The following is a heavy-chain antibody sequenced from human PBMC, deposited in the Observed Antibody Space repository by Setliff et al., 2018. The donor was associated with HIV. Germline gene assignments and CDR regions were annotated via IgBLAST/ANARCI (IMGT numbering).Heavy chain of an antibody. D-gene: IGHD6-13*01. J-gene: IGHJ4*02. Sequence: PSETLSLTCIVSGGSISSSSYYWGWIRQPPGKGLEWIGTVYYSGSTYYNPPLKSRVAISVDTSENQFSLKLSSVTAADTAVYYCARDGYSSSWYVISGSFDYWGQGILVTVSS. CDR2: VYYSGST. CDR3: ARDGYSSSWYVISGSFDY. CDR1: GGSISSSSYY. V-gene: IGHV4-39*07.